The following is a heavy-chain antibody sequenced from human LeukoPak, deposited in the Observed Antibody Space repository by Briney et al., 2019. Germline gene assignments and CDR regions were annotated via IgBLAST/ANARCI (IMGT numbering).Heavy chain of an antibody. CDR1: GFTFSSYA. CDR2: ISGSGGLT. D-gene: IGHD6-19*01. J-gene: IGHJ3*02. CDR3: ASPSSGQSFDI. Sequence: GGSLRLSCAASGFTFSSYAMSWVRQAPGKGLEWVSGISGSGGLTYYADSVKGRFAISRDNSNNTLYLQMLSLRAEDTAVYYCASPSSGQSFDIWGQGTMVTVSS. V-gene: IGHV3-23*01.